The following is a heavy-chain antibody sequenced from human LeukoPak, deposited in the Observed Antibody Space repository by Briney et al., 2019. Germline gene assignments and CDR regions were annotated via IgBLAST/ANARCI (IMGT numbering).Heavy chain of an antibody. Sequence: PSETLSLTCAVYGGLFSGYYWSWIRQPPGKGLEWIGEINHSGSTNYNPSLKSRVTVSVDTSKNQFSLKVSSVTAADTAVYYCARGSLDEGWFDPWGQGTLVTVSS. CDR3: ARGSLDEGWFDP. V-gene: IGHV4-34*01. J-gene: IGHJ5*02. CDR1: GGLFSGYY. CDR2: INHSGST. D-gene: IGHD2-2*01.